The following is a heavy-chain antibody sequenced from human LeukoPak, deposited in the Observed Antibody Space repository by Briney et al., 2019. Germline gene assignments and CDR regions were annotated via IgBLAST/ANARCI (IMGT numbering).Heavy chain of an antibody. D-gene: IGHD3-10*01. CDR2: IYYSGST. CDR3: GRHLYGSGSSRGFDY. Sequence: SETLSLTCTVSGGSISSYSWSWIRQPPGKGLEWIGYIYYSGSTNYNPSLKSRVTISVVTSKNQFSLKPSSVTAADTAVYYCGRHLYGSGSSRGFDYWGQGTLVTVSS. CDR1: GGSISSYS. V-gene: IGHV4-59*08. J-gene: IGHJ4*02.